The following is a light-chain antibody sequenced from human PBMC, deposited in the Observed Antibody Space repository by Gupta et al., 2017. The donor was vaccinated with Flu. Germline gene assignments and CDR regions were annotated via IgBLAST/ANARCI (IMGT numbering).Light chain of an antibody. J-gene: IGKJ2*01. CDR2: RVS. Sequence: DLVMTQTPLSSPVTLGQPASISCRSSESLVHNNGNTYLSWLQQRPGQPPRLLIYRVSSRFSGVPDRFSGTGAGTDFTLKISRVEAEDVGLYYCMQATQFPYTFGQGTKLEMK. CDR1: ESLVHNNGNTY. V-gene: IGKV2-24*01. CDR3: MQATQFPYT.